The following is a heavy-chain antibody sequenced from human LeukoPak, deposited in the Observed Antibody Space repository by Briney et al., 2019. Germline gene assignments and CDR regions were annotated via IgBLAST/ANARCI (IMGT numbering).Heavy chain of an antibody. D-gene: IGHD4-17*01. CDR1: GGSISSSSYY. CDR2: IYYSGST. V-gene: IGHV4-39*07. Sequence: SETLSLTCTVSGGSISSSSYYWGWIRQPPGKGLEWIGSIYYSGSTYYNPSLKSRVTISVDTSKNQFSLKLSSVTAADTAVYYCARVGHYGATLDYWGQGTLVTVSS. CDR3: ARVGHYGATLDY. J-gene: IGHJ4*02.